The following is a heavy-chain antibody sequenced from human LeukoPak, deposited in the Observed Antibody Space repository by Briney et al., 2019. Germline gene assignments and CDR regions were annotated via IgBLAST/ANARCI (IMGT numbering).Heavy chain of an antibody. CDR3: ARVFSQTRLPSWLQLSGPSDY. CDR1: GFTFSSYE. D-gene: IGHD5-24*01. CDR2: IKQDGSEK. V-gene: IGHV3-7*01. J-gene: IGHJ4*02. Sequence: GGSLRLSCAASGFTFSSYEMNWVRQAPGKGLEWVANIKQDGSEKYYVDSVKGRFTISRDNAKNSLYLQMNSLRAEDTAVYYCARVFSQTRLPSWLQLSGPSDYWGQGTLVTVSS.